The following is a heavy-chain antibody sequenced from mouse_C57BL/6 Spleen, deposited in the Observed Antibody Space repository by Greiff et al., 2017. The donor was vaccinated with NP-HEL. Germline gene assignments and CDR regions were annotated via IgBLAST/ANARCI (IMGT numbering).Heavy chain of an antibody. D-gene: IGHD1-1*01. CDR1: GYAFSSYW. CDR2: IYPGDGDT. V-gene: IGHV1-80*01. CDR3: ASLREGYFDV. J-gene: IGHJ1*03. Sequence: QVQLKESGAELVKPGASVKISCKASGYAFSSYWMNWVKQRPGKGLEWIGQIYPGDGDTNYNGKFKGKATLTADKSSSTAYMQLSSLTSEASAVYFCASLREGYFDVWGTGTTVTVSS.